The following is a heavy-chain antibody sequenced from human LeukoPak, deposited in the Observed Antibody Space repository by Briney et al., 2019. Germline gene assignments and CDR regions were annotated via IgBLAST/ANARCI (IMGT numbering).Heavy chain of an antibody. CDR2: IKKDGSGK. D-gene: IGHD6-19*01. Sequence: GGSLRLSCAASGFTFSSYWMSWVRQAPGKGLEWVANIKKDGSGKYYVDSVKGRFTISRDNVNNSLYLQMNSLRAEDTAVYYCARGGGWYPDYWGQGTLVTVSS. CDR1: GFTFSSYW. CDR3: ARGGGWYPDY. J-gene: IGHJ4*02. V-gene: IGHV3-7*03.